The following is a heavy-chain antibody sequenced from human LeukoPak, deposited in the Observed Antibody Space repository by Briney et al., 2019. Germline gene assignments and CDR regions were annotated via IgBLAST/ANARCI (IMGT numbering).Heavy chain of an antibody. CDR1: GFTVSSNH. V-gene: IGHV3-66*01. CDR2: IYNGGST. CDR3: ARRYSSSWYIDY. D-gene: IGHD6-13*01. Sequence: GGSLRLSCAGSGFTVSSNHMSWVRQAPGKGLKWVSLIYNGGSTYYADSVKGRFSISRDNSKNTLFLQMNSLRAEDTAVYYCARRYSSSWYIDYWGQGTLVTVSS. J-gene: IGHJ4*02.